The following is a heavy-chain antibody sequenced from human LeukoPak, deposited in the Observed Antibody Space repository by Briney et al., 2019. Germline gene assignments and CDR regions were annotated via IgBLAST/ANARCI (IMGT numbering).Heavy chain of an antibody. Sequence: GGSLRLSCAASGFTFSNYWMSWVRQAPGKGLEWVANIKQDESEKYHVDSVKGRFTISRDNSKNTLYLQMNSLRAEDTAVYYCANDYSNYLDYWGQGTLVTVSS. CDR3: ANDYSNYLDY. D-gene: IGHD4-11*01. J-gene: IGHJ4*02. CDR2: IKQDESEK. V-gene: IGHV3-7*03. CDR1: GFTFSNYW.